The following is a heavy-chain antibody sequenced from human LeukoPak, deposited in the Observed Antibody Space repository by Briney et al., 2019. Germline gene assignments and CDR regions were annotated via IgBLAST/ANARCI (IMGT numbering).Heavy chain of an antibody. V-gene: IGHV4-31*03. J-gene: IGHJ4*02. CDR3: ARGSYYGFTGDS. D-gene: IGHD3-10*01. CDR1: GGAIGSDGYY. CDR2: IYYSGSA. Sequence: SQTLSLTCSVSGGAIGSDGYYWNWIRQHPGKGLEWIGYIYYSGSASYNPSLKSRVTISVDTSKNQFSLRLSSVTAADTAVYYCARGSYYGFTGDSWGQGSLVTVSS.